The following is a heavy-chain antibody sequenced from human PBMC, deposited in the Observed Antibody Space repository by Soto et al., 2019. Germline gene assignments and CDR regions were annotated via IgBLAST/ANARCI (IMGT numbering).Heavy chain of an antibody. Sequence: PGGSLRLSCAASGFTFSNYAMNWVRQAPGKGLEWVSVISDSGGSTYYADSVKGRFTISRDNSKNTLYLHMNSLTAEDTAVYYCAKGRYSSSWYVFDYWGQGTLVTVSS. CDR1: GFTFSNYA. CDR3: AKGRYSSSWYVFDY. J-gene: IGHJ4*02. D-gene: IGHD6-13*01. CDR2: ISDSGGST. V-gene: IGHV3-23*01.